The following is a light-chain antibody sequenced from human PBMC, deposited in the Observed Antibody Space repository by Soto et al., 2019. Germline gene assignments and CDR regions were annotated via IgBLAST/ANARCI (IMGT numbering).Light chain of an antibody. V-gene: IGKV3-11*01. CDR2: EAA. CDR3: QQRFSSPLT. CDR1: QSVGTS. Sequence: EVFLTQSPSTLTLSAGDRVALSCRASQSVGTSLAWYQQKPGQTPRLLIYEAAIRATGIPARFSASGSGTDFILTISSLDPEDFAVYFCQQRFSSPLTFGGGTKVDIK. J-gene: IGKJ4*01.